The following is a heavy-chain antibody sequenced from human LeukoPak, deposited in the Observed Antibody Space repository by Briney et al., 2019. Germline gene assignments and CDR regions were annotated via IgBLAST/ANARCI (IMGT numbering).Heavy chain of an antibody. CDR1: GYSISSGYY. V-gene: IGHV4-38-2*01. D-gene: IGHD4-17*01. J-gene: IGHJ4*02. CDR3: VRAPGAYYFDY. CDR2: IYHDGGT. Sequence: NTSETLSLTCAVSGYSISSGYYWGWIRRPPGKGLEWIGSIYHDGGTYDNPSLKSRVSISVDTSKNQFSLKLSSVTAADTAIYYCVRAPGAYYFDYWGQGTLVTVSS.